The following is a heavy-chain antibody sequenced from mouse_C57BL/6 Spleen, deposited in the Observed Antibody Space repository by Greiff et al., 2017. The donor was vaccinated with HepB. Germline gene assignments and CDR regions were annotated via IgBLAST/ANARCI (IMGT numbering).Heavy chain of an antibody. CDR3: ARGGSSYEYAMDY. CDR1: GYTFTDYY. J-gene: IGHJ4*01. D-gene: IGHD1-1*01. Sequence: VQLQQSGPVLVKPGASVKMSCKASGYTFTDYYMNWVKQSHGKSLEWIGVINPYNGGTSYNQKFKGKATLTVDKSSSTAYMELNSLTSEDSAVYYCARGGSSYEYAMDYWGQGTSVTVSS. V-gene: IGHV1-19*01. CDR2: INPYNGGT.